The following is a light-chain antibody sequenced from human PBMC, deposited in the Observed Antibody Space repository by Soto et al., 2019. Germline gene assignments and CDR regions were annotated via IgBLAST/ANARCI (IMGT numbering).Light chain of an antibody. CDR1: QNVSSW. J-gene: IGKJ1*01. V-gene: IGKV1D-16*01. CDR3: QQYGSSPWT. Sequence: GYRVTITCRASQNVSSWLARFQQKPGKVPKPRIDAASSLQSGVPSGFSGSGSGTDFTLTISRLEPEDFAVYYCQQYGSSPWTFGQGTKVDI. CDR2: AAS.